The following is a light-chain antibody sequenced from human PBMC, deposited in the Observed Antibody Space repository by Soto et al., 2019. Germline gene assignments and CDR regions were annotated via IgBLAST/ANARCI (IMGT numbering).Light chain of an antibody. CDR3: CSYAGSYIWV. Sequence: QSALTQPRSVSGSPGQSVTISCTGTSSDVGGYNHVSWYHQHPGKAPKLMIYDVNKRPSGVPDRFSGSKSGNTASLTISGLQAEYEADYYCCSYAGSYIWVFGGGTKLTVL. V-gene: IGLV2-11*01. CDR1: SSDVGGYNH. CDR2: DVN. J-gene: IGLJ3*02.